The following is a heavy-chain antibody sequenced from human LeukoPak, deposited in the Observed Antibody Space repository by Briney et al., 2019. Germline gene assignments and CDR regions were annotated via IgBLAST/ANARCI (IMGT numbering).Heavy chain of an antibody. V-gene: IGHV3-7*01. D-gene: IGHD6-19*01. CDR1: GFTFSSYW. J-gene: IGHJ4*02. CDR2: IKQDGSET. CDR3: VRLDRYSSGWSPGGY. Sequence: PGGSLRLSCAASGFTFSSYWMSWVRQAPGKGLEWVANIKQDGSETYYVDSVKGRSTISRDNAKNSLYLQMNSLRAEDTAVYYCVRLDRYSSGWSPGGYWGQGTLVTVSS.